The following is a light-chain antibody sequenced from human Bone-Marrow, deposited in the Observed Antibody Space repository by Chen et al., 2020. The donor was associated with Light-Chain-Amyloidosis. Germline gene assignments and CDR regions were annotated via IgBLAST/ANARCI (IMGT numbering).Light chain of an antibody. Sequence: VVLTQSPATLSLSPGERATLSCRASQSVYSFLAWYQQKPGQSPRLLIYDAFHRATGIPARFSGSGSGTDFNLTISSLEPEDFAVYYCQQRYNWPPLTFGGGTKVEIK. CDR2: DAF. J-gene: IGKJ4*01. CDR3: QQRYNWPPLT. CDR1: QSVYSF. V-gene: IGKV3-11*01.